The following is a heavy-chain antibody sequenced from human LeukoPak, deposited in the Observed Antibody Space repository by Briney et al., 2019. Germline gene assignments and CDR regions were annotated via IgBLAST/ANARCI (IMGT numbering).Heavy chain of an antibody. CDR2: ISSSSSYI. Sequence: PGGSLRLSCAASGFMFRSYSMNWVRQAPGKGLEWVSSISSSSSYIFYADSVKGRFTISRDNAKKSLCLQMNSLRAEDTAVYYCARDRGEDYYGSGNYLRAFDIWGQGTMVTVSS. D-gene: IGHD3-10*01. CDR1: GFMFRSYS. J-gene: IGHJ3*02. V-gene: IGHV3-21*01. CDR3: ARDRGEDYYGSGNYLRAFDI.